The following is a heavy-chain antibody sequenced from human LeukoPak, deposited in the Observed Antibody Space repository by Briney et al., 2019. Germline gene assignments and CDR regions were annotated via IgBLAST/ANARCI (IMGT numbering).Heavy chain of an antibody. CDR2: INPNGGGT. V-gene: IGHV1-2*02. J-gene: IGHJ4*02. CDR1: GYTFTDYY. CDR3: AKGSYSISSFDY. D-gene: IGHD6-6*01. Sequence: ASVKVSCKASGYTFTDYYIHWVRQAPGQGLEWMGWINPNGGGTNYAQKFQGSVTMTRDTSISTADMELNRLTSDDTAVYYCAKGSYSISSFDYWGQGTLVTVSS.